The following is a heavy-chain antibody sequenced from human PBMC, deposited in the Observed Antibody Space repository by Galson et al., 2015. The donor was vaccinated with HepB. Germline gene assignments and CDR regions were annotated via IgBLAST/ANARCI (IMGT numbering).Heavy chain of an antibody. V-gene: IGHV1-69*13. J-gene: IGHJ6*02. CDR1: GGTFSSYA. CDR2: IIPIFGTA. Sequence: SVKVSCKASGGTFSSYAISWVRQAPGQGLEWMGGIIPIFGTANYAQKFQGRVTITADESTTTAYMELSSLRSEDTAVYYCARGFRIPRQQLRSRDFYYYGMDVWGQGTTVTVSS. D-gene: IGHD6-13*01. CDR3: ARGFRIPRQQLRSRDFYYYGMDV.